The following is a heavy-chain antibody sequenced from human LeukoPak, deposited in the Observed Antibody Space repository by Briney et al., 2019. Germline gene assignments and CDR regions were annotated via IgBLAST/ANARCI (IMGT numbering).Heavy chain of an antibody. CDR1: GYTFTRLD. CDR2: INPNGGYT. Sequence: ASVKVSCKASGYTFTRLDINWVRQATGQGLEWMGWINPNGGYTGYAQQFQGRVTITRDTSISTAYMELTSLRSEDTAVYYCARVDGSPDYWGQGTLVTVSS. V-gene: IGHV1-8*03. D-gene: IGHD2-15*01. J-gene: IGHJ4*02. CDR3: ARVDGSPDY.